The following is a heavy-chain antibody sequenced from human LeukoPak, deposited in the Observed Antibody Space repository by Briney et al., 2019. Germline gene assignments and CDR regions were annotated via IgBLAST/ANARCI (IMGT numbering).Heavy chain of an antibody. CDR1: GFSISSGYS. Sequence: PSETLSLTCTVSGFSISSGYSWGWIRQPPGKGLEWIGSIYHSGSTYYNPSLKSRITISVDTSKNQFSLKLSSVTAADTAVYYCARITGEVPAADYYYYYMDVWGKGTTVTISS. CDR3: ARITGEVPAADYYYYYMDV. V-gene: IGHV4-38-2*02. D-gene: IGHD2-2*01. CDR2: IYHSGST. J-gene: IGHJ6*03.